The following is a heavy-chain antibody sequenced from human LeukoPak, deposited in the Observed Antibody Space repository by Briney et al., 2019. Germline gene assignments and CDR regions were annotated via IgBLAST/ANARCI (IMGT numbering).Heavy chain of an antibody. Sequence: SETLSLTCTVSSGSFRTYYWSWIRQPPGKGLEWIGYIYYSGSTNYNPSLKSRVTISVDTSKNQFSLKLSSVTAADTAVYYCARVRGMAARFRSFDPWGQGTLVTVSS. D-gene: IGHD6-6*01. J-gene: IGHJ5*02. CDR1: SGSFRTYY. CDR3: ARVRGMAARFRSFDP. V-gene: IGHV4-59*01. CDR2: IYYSGST.